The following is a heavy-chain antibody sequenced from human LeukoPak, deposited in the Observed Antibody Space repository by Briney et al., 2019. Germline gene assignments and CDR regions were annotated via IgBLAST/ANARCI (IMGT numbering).Heavy chain of an antibody. J-gene: IGHJ5*02. CDR2: LHYRGTT. V-gene: IGHV4-59*01. CDR3: ARGRGVNWFDP. D-gene: IGHD3-10*01. Sequence: SGTLSLTCAVSGGSLSSYYWSWVRQPPGKGLEWIGYLHYRGTTNYTPSLKRRVTISVDTSKNQFSLKLSSVTTADTAVYYCARGRGVNWFDPWGQGTLLTLSS. CDR1: GGSLSSYY.